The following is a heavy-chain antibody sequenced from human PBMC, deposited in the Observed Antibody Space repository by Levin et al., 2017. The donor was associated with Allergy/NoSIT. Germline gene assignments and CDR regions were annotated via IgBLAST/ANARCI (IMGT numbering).Heavy chain of an antibody. V-gene: IGHV4-30-4*01. J-gene: IGHJ4*02. D-gene: IGHD1-26*01. CDR2: IYYGGYT. CDR3: ARADSAYDPTPYSGAYYSYYFAY. CDR1: GGSISGGDYY. Sequence: SETLSLTCTVSGGSISGGDYYWSWIRQPPGKGLEWIGYIYYGGYTHSNPSLKSRVTISIDTSKNQFSLKLSSVTAADTAVYYCARADSAYDPTPYSGAYYSYYFAYWGQGTLVTVSS.